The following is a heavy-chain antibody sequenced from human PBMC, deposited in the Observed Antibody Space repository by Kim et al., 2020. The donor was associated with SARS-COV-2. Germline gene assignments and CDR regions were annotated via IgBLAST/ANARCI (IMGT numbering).Heavy chain of an antibody. D-gene: IGHD2-2*02. J-gene: IGHJ4*02. Sequence: GGSLRLSCTVSGFTFSDYWLHWVRQTPGKGLVWVSRINTDGSTTNYAESVEGRFTISRDNAKNTLYLQMNSLRDEDTAVYYCTRAGSYRQDYWGQGTLVTVSS. V-gene: IGHV3-74*01. CDR1: GFTFSDYW. CDR3: TRAGSYRQDY. CDR2: INTDGSTT.